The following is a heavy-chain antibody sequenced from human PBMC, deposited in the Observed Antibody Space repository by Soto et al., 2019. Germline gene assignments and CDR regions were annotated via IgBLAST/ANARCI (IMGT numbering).Heavy chain of an antibody. J-gene: IGHJ4*02. CDR2: INNEGTHT. CDR1: GFTFSSYW. Sequence: RLSCAASGFTFSSYWMHWVRQAPGKGLVWVARINNEGTHTIYADSVKGRFTISRDDAKNTVFLETSFLRADDTAVYYCAKSISGAFDYWGQGTLVTVSS. D-gene: IGHD1-26*01. V-gene: IGHV3-74*01. CDR3: AKSISGAFDY.